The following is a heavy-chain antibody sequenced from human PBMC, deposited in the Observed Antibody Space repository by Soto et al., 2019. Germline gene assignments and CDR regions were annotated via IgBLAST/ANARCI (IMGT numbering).Heavy chain of an antibody. CDR2: ISPYNDDT. V-gene: IGHV1-18*01. D-gene: IGHD3-22*01. CDR3: ARGGYYDSSGARNYHYYGMDV. Sequence: QAQLVQSGAEVKKPGASVKVSCKASGYSFSSYGITWVRQAPGQGLEWLGCISPYNDDTKYAQRLPGRVTMTTEPSTRTAYMDIRGLRSDDTAIYYFARGGYYDSSGARNYHYYGMDVWGQGTTVTVSS. CDR1: GYSFSSYG. J-gene: IGHJ6*02.